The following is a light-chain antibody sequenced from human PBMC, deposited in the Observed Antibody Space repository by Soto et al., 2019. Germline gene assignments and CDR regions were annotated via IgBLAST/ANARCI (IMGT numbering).Light chain of an antibody. Sequence: EVELTQSPGTLSLSPGERATLSCRASQSVSSSHLAWYQQKRGQAPRLLIYDTSTRATGIPDRFSGSGSGTDFTLTISRLEPDDCAVYHCQQYGASPWTFGQGTKVEVK. CDR2: DTS. J-gene: IGKJ1*01. CDR1: QSVSSSH. V-gene: IGKV3-20*01. CDR3: QQYGASPWT.